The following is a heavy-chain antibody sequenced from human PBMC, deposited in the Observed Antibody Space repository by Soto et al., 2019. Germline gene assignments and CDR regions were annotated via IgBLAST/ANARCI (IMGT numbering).Heavy chain of an antibody. Sequence: GESLKISCKGSGYSFTSYWISWVRQMPGKGLEWMGRIDPSDSYPNYSPSFQGHVTISADKSVSTAYLQWSSLKASDTAIYYCARHSGCSGGSCYSVYYFGMDVWGQGTTVTVSS. CDR3: ARHSGCSGGSCYSVYYFGMDV. J-gene: IGHJ6*02. V-gene: IGHV5-10-1*01. D-gene: IGHD2-15*01. CDR1: GYSFTSYW. CDR2: IDPSDSYP.